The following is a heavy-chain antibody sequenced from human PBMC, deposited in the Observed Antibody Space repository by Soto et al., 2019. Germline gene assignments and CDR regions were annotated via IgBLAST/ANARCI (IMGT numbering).Heavy chain of an antibody. CDR1: GFTFSNAW. V-gene: IGHV3-15*01. D-gene: IGHD5-12*01. Sequence: EVQLVESGGGLVKPGGSLRLSCAASGFTFSNAWMSWVRQAPGKGLEWVGRIKSKNAGGTTDYAAPVKGRFTISRDDSNNTRYLQMNSLKTEDTAVYYCTADRGYALRARAFDIWGQGRMVTVSS. J-gene: IGHJ3*02. CDR3: TADRGYALRARAFDI. CDR2: IKSKNAGGTT.